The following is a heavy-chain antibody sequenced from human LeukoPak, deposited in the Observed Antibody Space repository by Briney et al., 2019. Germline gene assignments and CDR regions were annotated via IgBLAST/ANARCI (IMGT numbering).Heavy chain of an antibody. CDR1: GFTFSSYA. CDR3: ARDLGLRGST. D-gene: IGHD4-23*01. V-gene: IGHV3-74*01. CDR2: MYGDMSDI. J-gene: IGHJ5*02. Sequence: GGSLRLSCSASGFTFSSYAMHWVRQTPGKGLVWVSRMYGDMSDISYADSVKGRFTISRDNAKNTVYLQMNSLRGEDTAVYYCARDLGLRGSTWGQGTLVTVSS.